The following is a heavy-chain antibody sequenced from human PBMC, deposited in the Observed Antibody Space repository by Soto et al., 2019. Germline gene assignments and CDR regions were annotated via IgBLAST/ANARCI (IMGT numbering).Heavy chain of an antibody. J-gene: IGHJ5*02. CDR3: AKDRYCSSTSCSSLNS. V-gene: IGHV3-23*01. Sequence: HPGGSLRLSCAASGFTFASYTMTWVRQAPGKGLEWVSVISGRAGNTYYADSVKGRFTISRDNSKNTLYLYMSSLRAEDTALYYCAKDRYCSSTSCSSLNSWGQGTLVTVSS. D-gene: IGHD2-2*01. CDR1: GFTFASYT. CDR2: ISGRAGNT.